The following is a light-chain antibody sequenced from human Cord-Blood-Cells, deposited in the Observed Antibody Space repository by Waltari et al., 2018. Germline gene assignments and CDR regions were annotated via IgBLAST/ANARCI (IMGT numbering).Light chain of an antibody. CDR2: DAS. CDR3: QQYNSYSYT. Sequence: IQMTQSPSTLSASVGERVTITCRASQSISSWLAWYQQKPGKAPKLLIYDASSLESGVPSRFSGSGSGTEFTLTISSLQPDDFATYYCQQYNSYSYTFGQGTKLEIK. CDR1: QSISSW. V-gene: IGKV1-5*01. J-gene: IGKJ2*01.